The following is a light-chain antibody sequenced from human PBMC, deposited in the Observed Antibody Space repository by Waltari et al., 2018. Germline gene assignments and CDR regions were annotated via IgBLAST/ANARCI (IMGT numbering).Light chain of an antibody. Sequence: DIQMTQSPSTLSASVGDRVTITCRASQSISSWLAWYQQKPGRAPKLLIYKASTLESGVPSRFSGSGSGTEFTLTISGLQPDDFATYYCQHFNSYPWTFGHGTRVEI. J-gene: IGKJ1*01. CDR2: KAS. V-gene: IGKV1-5*03. CDR3: QHFNSYPWT. CDR1: QSISSW.